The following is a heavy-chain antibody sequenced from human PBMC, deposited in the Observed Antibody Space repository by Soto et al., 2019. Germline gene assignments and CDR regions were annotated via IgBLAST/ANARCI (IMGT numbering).Heavy chain of an antibody. CDR2: IAYSGDT. CDR1: GSSVSGADSY. Sequence: PSDALSRTGAVSGSSVSGADSYFFWIREHPGKGLEWIGYIAYSGDTYYNPSLRSRETISADASENKFSLTLRSVTDADTAVYFCASDFDRYVIASRGQRTSVHVSS. J-gene: IGHJ1*01. CDR3: ASDFDRYVIAS. V-gene: IGHV4-31*02. D-gene: IGHD3-9*01.